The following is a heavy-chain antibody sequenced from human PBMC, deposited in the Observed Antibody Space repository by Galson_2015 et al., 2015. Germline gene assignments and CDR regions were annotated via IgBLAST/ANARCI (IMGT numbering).Heavy chain of an antibody. J-gene: IGHJ3*02. Sequence: SVKVSCKASGYTFTGYYMHWVRQAPGQGLEWMGRINPNSGGTNYAQKFQGRVTMTRDTSISTAYMELSRLRSDDTAVYYCARADYYDSSGYAFDIWGQGTMVTVSS. CDR2: INPNSGGT. D-gene: IGHD3-22*01. CDR3: ARADYYDSSGYAFDI. V-gene: IGHV1-2*06. CDR1: GYTFTGYY.